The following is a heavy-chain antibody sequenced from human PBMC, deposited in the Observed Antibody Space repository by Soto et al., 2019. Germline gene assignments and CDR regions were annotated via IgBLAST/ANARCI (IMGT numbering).Heavy chain of an antibody. Sequence: GASVKVSCKASGGTFSSYAISWVRQAPGQGLEWMGGIIPIFGTANYAQKFQGRVTITADESTSTAYMELSSLRSEDTAVYYCASLPHYGSGSYPTGIDYWGQGTLVTVSS. J-gene: IGHJ4*02. CDR2: IIPIFGTA. V-gene: IGHV1-69*13. CDR3: ASLPHYGSGSYPTGIDY. CDR1: GGTFSSYA. D-gene: IGHD3-10*01.